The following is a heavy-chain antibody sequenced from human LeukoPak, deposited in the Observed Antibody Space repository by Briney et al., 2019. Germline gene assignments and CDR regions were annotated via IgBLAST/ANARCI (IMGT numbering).Heavy chain of an antibody. CDR3: ATTRRGDGIGY. D-gene: IGHD2-21*02. CDR2: IKDNSAGGTT. CDR1: GFTFSDAW. J-gene: IGHJ4*02. V-gene: IGHV3-15*01. Sequence: GFLRLSCGGSGFTFSDAWMSWVRQAPGKGLEWVGRIKDNSAGGTTAYAAPVKGRFTISRDDSKTTMYMHMNSLKTEDTAVYYCATTRRGDGIGYWGQGTLVTVSS.